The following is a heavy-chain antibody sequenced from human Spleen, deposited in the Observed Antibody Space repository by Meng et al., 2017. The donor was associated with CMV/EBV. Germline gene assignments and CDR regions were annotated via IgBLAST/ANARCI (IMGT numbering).Heavy chain of an antibody. CDR2: INHSGST. J-gene: IGHJ4*02. CDR1: GGSFSGFY. V-gene: IGHV4-34*01. CDR3: ARGTTLTYYFDY. Sequence: SETLSLTCAVYGGSFSGFYWNWLRQPPGKGLEWIGEINHSGSTNYNSSLKSRVTISVDTSKNQFPLKLSSVTAADTAVYYCARGTTLTYYFDYWGQGTLVTVSS. D-gene: IGHD1-1*01.